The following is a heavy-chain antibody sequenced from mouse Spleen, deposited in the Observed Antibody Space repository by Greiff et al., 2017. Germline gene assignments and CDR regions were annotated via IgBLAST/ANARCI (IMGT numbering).Heavy chain of an antibody. Sequence: EVQGVESGGGLVQPGGSLKLSCAASGFTFSDYYMYWVRQTPEKRLEWVAYISNGGGSTYYPDTVKGRFTISRDNAKNTLYLQMSRLKSEDTAMYYCARHGNYYGSSFYAMDYWGQGTSVTVSS. CDR3: ARHGNYYGSSFYAMDY. V-gene: IGHV5-12*01. CDR2: ISNGGGST. CDR1: GFTFSDYY. D-gene: IGHD1-1*01. J-gene: IGHJ4*01.